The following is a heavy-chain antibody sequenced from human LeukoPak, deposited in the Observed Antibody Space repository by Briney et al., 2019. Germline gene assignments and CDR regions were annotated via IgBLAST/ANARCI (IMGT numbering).Heavy chain of an antibody. CDR3: ARVQGGYCSGGSCYSAGNWFDP. J-gene: IGHJ5*02. V-gene: IGHV4-38-2*02. CDR1: GYSISSGYY. Sequence: SETLSLTCTVSGYSISSGYYWGWIRQPPGKGLEWIGSIYHSGSTYYNPSLKSRVTISVDTSRNQFSLKLSSVTAADTAVYYCARVQGGYCSGGSCYSAGNWFDPWGQGTLVTVSS. D-gene: IGHD2-15*01. CDR2: IYHSGST.